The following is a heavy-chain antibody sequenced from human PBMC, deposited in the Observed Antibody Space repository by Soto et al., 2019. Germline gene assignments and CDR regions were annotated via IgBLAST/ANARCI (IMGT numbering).Heavy chain of an antibody. V-gene: IGHV1-18*01. CDR2: ISAFNGNT. J-gene: IGHJ4*02. CDR1: GYTFISYG. D-gene: IGHD5-18*01. CDR3: AREDTAVALDY. Sequence: QVQVVQSGPEVKKPGASVKVSCKASGYTFISYGISWVRQAPGQGLEWMGRISAFNGNTNYAQKVQGRVTMTTDTFTSTAYMELRSLRSDDTAVYFCAREDTAVALDYWGQGTLVSVSS.